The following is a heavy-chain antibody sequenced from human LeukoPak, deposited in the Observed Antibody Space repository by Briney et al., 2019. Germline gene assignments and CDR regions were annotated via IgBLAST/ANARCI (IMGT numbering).Heavy chain of an antibody. V-gene: IGHV4-34*01. D-gene: IGHD3-22*01. CDR3: ARGSAGDSSGSYDY. CDR1: GGSISGYY. Sequence: SETLSLTCTVSGGSISGYYWNWIHQPPGKGLEWIGEINHSGSTNYNPSLKNRVTISVDTSKNQFSLKLSSVTAADTAVYYCARGSAGDSSGSYDYWGQGTLVTVSS. CDR2: INHSGST. J-gene: IGHJ4*02.